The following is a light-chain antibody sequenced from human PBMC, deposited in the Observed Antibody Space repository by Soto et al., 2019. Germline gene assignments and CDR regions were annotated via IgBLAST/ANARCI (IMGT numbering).Light chain of an antibody. CDR2: DVS. Sequence: QSALTQPPSASGSPGQSVPISCTGTSSDIGGYNYVSWYQQHPGKGPKLIIYDVSKRPSGVPDRFSGSKSGNTASLTVSGLQAEDEADYYCSSYAGSNNFVFGTGTKVTVL. CDR3: SSYAGSNNFV. CDR1: SSDIGGYNY. J-gene: IGLJ1*01. V-gene: IGLV2-8*01.